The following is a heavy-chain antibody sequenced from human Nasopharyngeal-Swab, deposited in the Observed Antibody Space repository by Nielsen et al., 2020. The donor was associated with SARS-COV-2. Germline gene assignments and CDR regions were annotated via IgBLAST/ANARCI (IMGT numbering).Heavy chain of an antibody. V-gene: IGHV4-34*01. CDR3: VRRPYDFWSGYYDYYFDY. CDR2: INHSGST. Sequence: RQAPGKGLEWIGEINHSGSTNYNPSLKSRLTISVDTSKNQFSLKPSSVTAADTAVYYCVRRPYDFWSGYYDYYFDYWGQGTLVTVSS. J-gene: IGHJ4*02. D-gene: IGHD3-3*01.